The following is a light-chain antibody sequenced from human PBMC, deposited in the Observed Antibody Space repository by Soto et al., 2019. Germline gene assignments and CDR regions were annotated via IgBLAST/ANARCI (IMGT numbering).Light chain of an antibody. V-gene: IGKV1-5*01. CDR2: DAS. CDR3: QQYNSYPYT. CDR1: QSISSW. Sequence: DIQMPQSPSTLSASVGDRVTITCRASQSISSWLASYQQKPGQAPKLLIYDASSLESGVPSRFIGSGSGTAITLTISSLQPDDFATYYCQQYNSYPYTFGQGTKLEIK. J-gene: IGKJ2*01.